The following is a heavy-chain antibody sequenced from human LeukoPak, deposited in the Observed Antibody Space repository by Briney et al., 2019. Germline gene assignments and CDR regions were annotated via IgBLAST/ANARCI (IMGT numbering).Heavy chain of an antibody. CDR1: GGTFSSYA. V-gene: IGHV1-69*05. CDR2: IIPIFGTA. Sequence: SVKVSCKASGGTFSSYAISWVRQAPGQGLEWMGGIIPIFGTANYAQKFQGRVTITTDESTSTAYMELSSLRSEDTAMYYCARGRIAAAGTRQGRWFDPWGQGTLVTVSS. D-gene: IGHD6-13*01. J-gene: IGHJ5*02. CDR3: ARGRIAAAGTRQGRWFDP.